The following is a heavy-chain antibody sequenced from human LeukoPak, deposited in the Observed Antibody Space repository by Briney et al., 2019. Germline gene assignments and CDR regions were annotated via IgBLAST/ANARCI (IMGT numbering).Heavy chain of an antibody. D-gene: IGHD6-25*01. CDR3: ARLGTIAAPPYYFDY. V-gene: IGHV1-8*02. CDR1: GYTFTGYD. CDR2: MSPNSGNT. J-gene: IGHJ4*02. Sequence: GASVKVSCKSSGYTFTGYDINWQRHATGPGLEWVWGMSPNSGNTGYEQKFQGRITLTRDTSISTAYMELSNLRSEDTAVYYCARLGTIAAPPYYFDYWGQGTLVTVSS.